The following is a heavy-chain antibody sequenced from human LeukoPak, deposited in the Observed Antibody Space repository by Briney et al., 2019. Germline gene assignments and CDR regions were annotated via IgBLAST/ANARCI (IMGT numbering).Heavy chain of an antibody. CDR3: AGSSGYYPFDY. Sequence: GGSLRLSCAASGFTLSDYYMSWIRQAPGKGLEWVSYISSSGSTIYYADSVKGRFAISRDNAKNSLYLQMNSLRAEDTAVYYCAGSSGYYPFDYWGQGTLVTVSS. CDR2: ISSSGSTI. J-gene: IGHJ4*02. CDR1: GFTLSDYY. V-gene: IGHV3-11*01. D-gene: IGHD3-22*01.